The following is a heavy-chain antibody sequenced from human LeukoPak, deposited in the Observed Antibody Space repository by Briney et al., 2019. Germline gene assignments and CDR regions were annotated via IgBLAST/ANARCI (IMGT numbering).Heavy chain of an antibody. Sequence: PGGSLRLSCAASGFTFSTYGMHWVRQAPGKGLEWLAVIWYDGSDKYYAESVRGRFTISRDNPQNTLYLEMNGLRAEDTAVYYCAREGRGYSYAFEYWGQGTLVTVSS. CDR1: GFTFSTYG. CDR2: IWYDGSDK. J-gene: IGHJ4*02. CDR3: AREGRGYSYAFEY. V-gene: IGHV3-33*01. D-gene: IGHD5-18*01.